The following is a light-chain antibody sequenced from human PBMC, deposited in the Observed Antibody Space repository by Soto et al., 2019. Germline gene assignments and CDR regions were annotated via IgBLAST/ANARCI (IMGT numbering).Light chain of an antibody. CDR1: QSVRSK. Sequence: EVVMTQSPDTLSVSPGETVTLSCRASQSVRSKLAWYQQKPGQAPRLFIYGASTRATGIPARFSGSGSGTEFTLTISSLQSEDFAIYYCQQYNNWPPITFGQGTRLAIK. CDR2: GAS. J-gene: IGKJ5*01. CDR3: QQYNNWPPIT. V-gene: IGKV3-15*01.